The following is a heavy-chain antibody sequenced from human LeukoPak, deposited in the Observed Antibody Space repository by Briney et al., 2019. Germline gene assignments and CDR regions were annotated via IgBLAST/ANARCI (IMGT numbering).Heavy chain of an antibody. CDR1: GGSISTNY. Sequence: SETLSLTCTVSGGSISTNYWNWIRQPPGKGLEWIGYIYYSGSTKYNPSLKSRVTISVDTSKNQFSLKLSSVTAADTAVYYCAREFGAGGSGTYYYYYMDVWGKGTTVTISS. CDR3: AREFGAGGSGTYYYYYMDV. CDR2: IYYSGST. J-gene: IGHJ6*03. V-gene: IGHV4-59*12. D-gene: IGHD3-10*01.